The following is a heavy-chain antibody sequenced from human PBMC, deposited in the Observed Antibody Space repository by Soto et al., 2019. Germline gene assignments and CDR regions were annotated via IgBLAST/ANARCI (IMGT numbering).Heavy chain of an antibody. V-gene: IGHV4-34*01. CDR3: ARGHGAGSYHPRSQYYYYGMDV. D-gene: IGHD3-16*02. Sequence: LELHSVTRGVVGGYCSDYYWSCILQNTGKGLEWIGEINHSGSTNYNPSLKSRVTIPVDTSKNQFSLKLSSVTAADTAVYYCARGHGAGSYHPRSQYYYYGMDVWGQGTTVTVSS. J-gene: IGHJ6*02. CDR2: INHSGST. CDR1: GGYCSDYY.